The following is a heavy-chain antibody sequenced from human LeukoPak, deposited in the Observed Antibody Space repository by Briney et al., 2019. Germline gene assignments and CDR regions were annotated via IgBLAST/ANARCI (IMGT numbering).Heavy chain of an antibody. CDR1: GYTFTSYD. D-gene: IGHD2-2*01. CDR3: ARALDCSSTSCYEVLNWFDP. Sequence: ASVKVSCKASGYTFTSYDINWVRQATGQGLEWMGWMNPNSGNTGYAQKFQGRVTMTRNTSISTAYMELSSLRSEDTAVYYCARALDCSSTSCYEVLNWFDPWGQGTLVTVSS. CDR2: MNPNSGNT. J-gene: IGHJ5*02. V-gene: IGHV1-8*01.